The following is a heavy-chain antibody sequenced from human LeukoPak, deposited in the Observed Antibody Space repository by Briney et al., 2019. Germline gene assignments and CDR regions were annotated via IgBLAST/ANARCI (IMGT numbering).Heavy chain of an antibody. Sequence: PETLSLTCAVYGGSFSGYYWSWIRQPPGKGLEWIGEINHSGSTNYNPSLKSRVTISVDTSKNQFSLKLSSVTAADTAVYYCARPNSRRYWFDPWGQGTLVTVSS. D-gene: IGHD6-13*01. J-gene: IGHJ5*02. CDR1: GGSFSGYY. CDR2: INHSGST. V-gene: IGHV4-34*01. CDR3: ARPNSRRYWFDP.